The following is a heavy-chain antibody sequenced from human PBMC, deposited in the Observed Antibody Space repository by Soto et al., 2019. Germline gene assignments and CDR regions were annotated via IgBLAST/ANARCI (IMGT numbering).Heavy chain of an antibody. J-gene: IGHJ2*01. D-gene: IGHD4-17*01. V-gene: IGHV4-39*01. CDR2: IYYSGST. Sequence: SETLSLTCTVSGGSISSSSYYWGWIRQPPGKGLEWIGSIYYSGSTYYNPSLKSRVTISVDTSKNQFSLKLSSVTAADTAVYYCARHRTSRTVRYFDLWGRGTLVTVSS. CDR1: GGSISSSSYY. CDR3: ARHRTSRTVRYFDL.